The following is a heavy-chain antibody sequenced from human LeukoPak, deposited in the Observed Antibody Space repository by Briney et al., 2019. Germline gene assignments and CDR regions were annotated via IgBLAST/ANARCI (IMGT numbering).Heavy chain of an antibody. CDR2: IYYSGST. CDR3: ARAGIAVAAFYFDY. Sequence: SETLSLTCTVSGGSMSSSSRNWGWIRQPPGKGLEWIGTIYYSGSTYYNPSLKSRVTISIDTSKNQFSLKLTSVTAADTAVYYCARAGIAVAAFYFDYWGQGTLVTVSS. D-gene: IGHD6-19*01. V-gene: IGHV4-39*01. J-gene: IGHJ4*02. CDR1: GGSMSSSSRN.